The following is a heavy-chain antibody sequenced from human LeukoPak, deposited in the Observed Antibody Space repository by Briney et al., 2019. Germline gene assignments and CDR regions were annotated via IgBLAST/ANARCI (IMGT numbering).Heavy chain of an antibody. J-gene: IGHJ1*01. CDR3: AKGGGNSGYFQH. Sequence: GRSLRLSCAPSGFTFDDYAMHWVRQAPGKGLEWVSGISWNSDNISYADSVKGRFTISRDNAKNSLYLQMNSLRTEDTAFYYCAKGGGNSGYFQHWGQSTLVTVSS. D-gene: IGHD4-23*01. CDR1: GFTFDDYA. V-gene: IGHV3-9*01. CDR2: ISWNSDNI.